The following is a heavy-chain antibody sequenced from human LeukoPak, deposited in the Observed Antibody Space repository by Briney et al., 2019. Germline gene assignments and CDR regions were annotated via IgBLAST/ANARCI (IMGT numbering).Heavy chain of an antibody. D-gene: IGHD4-11*01. CDR2: ISYDGSNT. CDR1: EFTFGDYG. Sequence: GGSLRLSCAASEFTFGDYGMHWVRQTPAKGLEWLAVISYDGSNTYYADSVKGRFSISRDNSKNTVYLVLNDLRTEDSAIYYCCSATSMTTVTTDYWGQGTLVSVSS. CDR3: CSATSMTTVTTDY. J-gene: IGHJ4*02. V-gene: IGHV3-30*03.